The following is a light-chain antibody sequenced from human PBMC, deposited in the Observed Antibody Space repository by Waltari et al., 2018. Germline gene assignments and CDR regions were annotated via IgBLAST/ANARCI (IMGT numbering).Light chain of an antibody. V-gene: IGKV3-11*01. CDR1: QSVSSY. CDR3: QQYLDTPS. J-gene: IGKJ3*01. CDR2: DAS. Sequence: VMTQSPATLSLSPGERATLSCRASQSVSSYLAWYQQKPGQAPRLLIYDASNRATGTPARFSGGGSGTDFTLTISSLQPADVAVYYCQQYLDTPSFGPGTRVEIK.